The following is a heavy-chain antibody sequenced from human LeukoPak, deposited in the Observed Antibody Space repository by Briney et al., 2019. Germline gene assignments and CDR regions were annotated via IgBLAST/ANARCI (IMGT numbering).Heavy chain of an antibody. CDR3: ARDLRSGFYLDY. CDR2: INHSGST. Sequence: SETLSLTCAVYGGSFSGYYWSWIRQPPGKGLEWIGEINHSGSTNYNPSLKSRVTISVDTSKNQFSLKLSSVTAADTAVYYCARDLRSGFYLDYWGQGTLVTVSS. D-gene: IGHD3-22*01. CDR1: GGSFSGYY. V-gene: IGHV4-34*01. J-gene: IGHJ4*02.